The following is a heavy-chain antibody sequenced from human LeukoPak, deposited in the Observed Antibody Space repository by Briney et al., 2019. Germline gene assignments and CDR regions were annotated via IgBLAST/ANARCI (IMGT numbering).Heavy chain of an antibody. V-gene: IGHV3-74*01. CDR1: GFTFRSYW. CDR3: ARSAGYGPDY. CDR2: LNGDGSTT. J-gene: IGHJ4*02. D-gene: IGHD4-17*01. Sequence: GGSLRLSCAASGFTFRSYWMHWVRQAPGQGLVWVARLNGDGSTTTYADSVKGRSTISRDNAKNTMYLQMNSLRAEDTAVYYCARSAGYGPDYWGQGTLVTVSS.